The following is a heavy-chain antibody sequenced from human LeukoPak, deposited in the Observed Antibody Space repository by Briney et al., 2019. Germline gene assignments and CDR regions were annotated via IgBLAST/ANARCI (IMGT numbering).Heavy chain of an antibody. Sequence: GGSLRLSCAASGFTFSGFGMHWVRQAPGKGLEWVAFIRNDGSNKYYADSVKGRFTISRDNSKNTLYLQMNSLRPEDTAVYYCAKGPNYDILTGWRKTHNAFDIWGQGTMVTVSS. V-gene: IGHV3-30*02. CDR3: AKGPNYDILTGWRKTHNAFDI. CDR2: IRNDGSNK. CDR1: GFTFSGFG. J-gene: IGHJ3*02. D-gene: IGHD3-9*01.